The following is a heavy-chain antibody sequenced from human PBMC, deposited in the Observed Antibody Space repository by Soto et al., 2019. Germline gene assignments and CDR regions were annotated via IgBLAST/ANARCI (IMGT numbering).Heavy chain of an antibody. J-gene: IGHJ6*02. CDR3: ATRTVVTRYYYYGMDV. D-gene: IGHD2-15*01. CDR1: GGTFSSYA. V-gene: IGHV1-69*13. Sequence: SVKVSCKASGGTFSSYAISWVRQAPGQGLEWMGGIIPIFGTANYAQKFQGRVTITADESTSTAYMELSSLRSDDTAVYYCATRTVVTRYYYYGMDVWGQGTTVTVSS. CDR2: IIPIFGTA.